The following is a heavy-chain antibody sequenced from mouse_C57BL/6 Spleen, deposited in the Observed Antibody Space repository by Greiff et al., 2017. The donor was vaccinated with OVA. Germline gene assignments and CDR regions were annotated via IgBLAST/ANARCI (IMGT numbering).Heavy chain of an antibody. CDR1: GYTFTSYW. V-gene: IGHV1-55*01. D-gene: IGHD3-3*01. J-gene: IGHJ3*01. CDR3: ARGDWAY. CDR2: IYPGSGST. Sequence: QVHVKQPGAELVKPGASVKMSCKASGYTFTSYWITWVKQRPGQGLEWIGDIYPGSGSTNYNEKFKSKATLTVDTSSSTAYMQLSSLTSEDSAVYYCARGDWAYWGQGTLVTVSA.